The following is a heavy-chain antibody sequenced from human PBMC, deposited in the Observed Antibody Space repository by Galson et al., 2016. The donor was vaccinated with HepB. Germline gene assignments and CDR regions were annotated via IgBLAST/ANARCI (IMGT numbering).Heavy chain of an antibody. CDR3: ARSIYAFGGVIAADQYYFDY. Sequence: KVSCKASGGIFSSYAISWVRQAPGQGLEWMGGIIPIFGTANYARKFQGRVTITADESTSTAYVELSSLRSEDTAVYYCARSIYAFGGVIAADQYYFDYWGQGTLVTVSS. D-gene: IGHD3-16*02. J-gene: IGHJ4*02. CDR1: GGIFSSYA. CDR2: IIPIFGTA. V-gene: IGHV1-69*01.